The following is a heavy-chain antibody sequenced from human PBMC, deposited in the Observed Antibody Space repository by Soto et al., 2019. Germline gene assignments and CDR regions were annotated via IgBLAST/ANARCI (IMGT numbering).Heavy chain of an antibody. CDR3: ARVSGSYYYGIDV. V-gene: IGHV4-59*12. CDR2: IYYSGSN. J-gene: IGHJ6*02. CDR1: GGSISSYY. Sequence: PSETLSLTCTVSGGSISSYYWCWIRQPPGKGMEWIGYIYYSGSNNYNPSLKSRVTISVDTSKNQFSLKLSSVTAADTGLYYCARVSGSYYYGIDVWGQGITVTASS. D-gene: IGHD1-26*01.